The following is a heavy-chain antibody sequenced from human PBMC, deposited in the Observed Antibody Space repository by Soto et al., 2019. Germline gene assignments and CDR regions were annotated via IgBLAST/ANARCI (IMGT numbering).Heavy chain of an antibody. V-gene: IGHV4-34*01. CDR2: ITHGGST. CDR1: GGSFIAYS. D-gene: IGHD3-3*01. J-gene: IGHJ6*02. CDR3: ARARFDSWSHIYYGLDV. Sequence: SETLSLTCVVYGGSFIAYSWTWLRQSPGKGLEWIGEITHGGSTDYNPALKSRLVMSVDTSKNQFSLRVTSVTAADAAVYFCARARFDSWSHIYYGLDVWDQGTTVTVSS.